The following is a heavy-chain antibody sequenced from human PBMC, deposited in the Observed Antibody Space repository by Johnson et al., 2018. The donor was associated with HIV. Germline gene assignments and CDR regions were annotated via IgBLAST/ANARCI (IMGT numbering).Heavy chain of an antibody. J-gene: IGHJ3*02. CDR3: AYSGSYYSAFDI. CDR1: GFTFDDYG. Sequence: VQLVESGGGVVRPGGSLRLSCAASGFTFDDYGMSWVRQAPGKGLEWVANIKQDGSEKYYVDSVKGRFTISRDNAKNSLFLQMNSLRAEDTAVYYCAYSGSYYSAFDIWGQGTMVTVSS. D-gene: IGHD1-26*01. V-gene: IGHV3-7*01. CDR2: IKQDGSEK.